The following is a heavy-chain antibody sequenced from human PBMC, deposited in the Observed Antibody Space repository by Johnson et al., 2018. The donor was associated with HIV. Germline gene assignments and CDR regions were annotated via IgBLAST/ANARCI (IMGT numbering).Heavy chain of an antibody. CDR2: ISYDGSNK. CDR1: GFTFSSYA. J-gene: IGHJ3*02. V-gene: IGHV3-30-3*02. D-gene: IGHD3-10*02. CDR3: AKDGSGDVRGAFDI. Sequence: QVQLVESGGGVVQPGRSLRLSCAASGFTFSSYAMHWVHQAPGKGLEWVAVISYDGSNKYYADSVKGRFTISRDNSKNTLYLQMNSLRTEDTALYYCAKDGSGDVRGAFDIWGQGTMVTVSS.